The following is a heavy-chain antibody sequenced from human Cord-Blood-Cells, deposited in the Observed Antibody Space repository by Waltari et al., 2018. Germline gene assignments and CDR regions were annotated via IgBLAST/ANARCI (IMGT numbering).Heavy chain of an antibody. CDR2: ISYDGSNK. V-gene: IGHV3-30-3*01. Sequence: QVQLVESGGGVVQPGRSLRLSCEASGFPFSSYAMHWVRQAPGKGLEWVAVISYDGSNKYYADSVKGRFTISRDNSKNTLYLQMNSLRAEDTAVYYCARGGFDDDAFDIWGQGTMVTVSS. D-gene: IGHD3-9*01. J-gene: IGHJ3*02. CDR3: ARGGFDDDAFDI. CDR1: GFPFSSYA.